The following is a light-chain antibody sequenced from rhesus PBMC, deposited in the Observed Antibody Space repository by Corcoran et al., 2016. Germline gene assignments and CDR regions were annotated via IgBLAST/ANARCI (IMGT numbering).Light chain of an antibody. Sequence: EIVMTQSPATLSLSPGETATISCRTSQSVSSYLAWYQQKPGQAPRPLIYGASSRATGIPDMFSGGGYVTDFTLTISSREPEDFTVYYCQETSYLSTFGQGTKVEIK. CDR2: GAS. CDR1: QSVSSY. CDR3: QETSYLST. V-gene: IGKV3-31*02. J-gene: IGKJ1*01.